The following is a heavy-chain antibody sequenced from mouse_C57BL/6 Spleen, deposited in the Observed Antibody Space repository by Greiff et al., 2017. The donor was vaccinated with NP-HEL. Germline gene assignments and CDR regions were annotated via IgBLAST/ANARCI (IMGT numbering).Heavy chain of an antibody. J-gene: IGHJ1*03. CDR3: VYYYGNV. CDR2: LYPSDSET. Sequence: VQLQQPGAELVRPGSSVKLSCKASGYTFTSYWMDWVKQRPGQGLEWIGNLYPSDSETHYNQKFTDKATLTVDKSSSTAYMQLSSLTSEDSAVYYCVYYYGNVWGTGTTVTVSS. V-gene: IGHV1-61*01. D-gene: IGHD1-1*01. CDR1: GYTFTSYW.